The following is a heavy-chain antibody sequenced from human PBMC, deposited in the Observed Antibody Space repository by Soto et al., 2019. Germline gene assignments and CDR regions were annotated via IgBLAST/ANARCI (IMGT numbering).Heavy chain of an antibody. CDR1: GYTFTSYG. Sequence: VASVRVSCKASGYTFTSYGISWVRQAPGQGLEWMGWISAYNGNTNYAQKLQGRVTMTTDTSTSTAYMELRSLRSDDTAVYYCARGHRYDYGDYDEDYWGQGTLVTVSS. J-gene: IGHJ4*02. D-gene: IGHD4-17*01. CDR3: ARGHRYDYGDYDEDY. V-gene: IGHV1-18*04. CDR2: ISAYNGNT.